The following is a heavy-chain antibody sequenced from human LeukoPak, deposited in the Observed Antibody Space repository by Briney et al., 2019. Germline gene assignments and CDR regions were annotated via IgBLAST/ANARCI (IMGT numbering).Heavy chain of an antibody. CDR2: ISASGATT. CDR1: GFTFSKSD. Sequence: GGSLRLSCAASGFTFSKSDMIWVRQAPGKGLEWVSIISASGATTFYADSVRGRFTIPRDNSENTLYLELNSLRDEDTAMYHCAKKGTSWSPRFDPWGQGILVTVSS. D-gene: IGHD6-13*01. V-gene: IGHV3-23*01. CDR3: AKKGTSWSPRFDP. J-gene: IGHJ5*02.